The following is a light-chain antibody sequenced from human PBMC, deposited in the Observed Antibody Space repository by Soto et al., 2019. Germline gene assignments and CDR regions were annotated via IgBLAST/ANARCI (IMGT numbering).Light chain of an antibody. V-gene: IGLV2-11*01. CDR1: NSDVAGYNY. Sequence: QSALTQPRSVSGSPGQSVTISCTGTNSDVAGYNYVSWYQQHPGKAPKLIIYDVSKRPSGVPDRFSGSKSGNTASLTISGLQADDEADYFCCSYAGSYTWVFSGGTKVTVL. J-gene: IGLJ3*02. CDR2: DVS. CDR3: CSYAGSYTWV.